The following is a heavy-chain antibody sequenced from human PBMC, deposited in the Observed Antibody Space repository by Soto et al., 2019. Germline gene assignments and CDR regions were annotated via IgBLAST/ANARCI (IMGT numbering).Heavy chain of an antibody. CDR2: INSDGSST. CDR3: ARGADNVWGSYRIDP. J-gene: IGHJ5*02. D-gene: IGHD3-16*02. CDR1: GFTFSTYR. Sequence: EVQLVESGGGLVQPGGSLRLSCVASGFTFSTYRMHWVRQAPGKGLVWVSRINSDGSSTGYADSVKGRVTISRDNAKNRLYLQMNSLRAEDTAMYYCARGADNVWGSYRIDPWGQGTLVTVSS. V-gene: IGHV3-74*01.